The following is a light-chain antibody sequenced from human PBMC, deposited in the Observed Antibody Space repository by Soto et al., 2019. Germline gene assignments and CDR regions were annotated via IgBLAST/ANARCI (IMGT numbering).Light chain of an antibody. CDR2: EIN. V-gene: IGLV2-8*01. J-gene: IGLJ1*01. CDR3: SSFAGSNNFPYV. Sequence: QSALTQPPSASGSPGQSVTISCTGTSSDVGAYDYVSWYQQHPGKAPKLMIYEINKRPSGVPDRFSGSKSGNTASLTVSGLQAGDEADYYCSSFAGSNNFPYVFGTGTRSPS. CDR1: SSDVGAYDY.